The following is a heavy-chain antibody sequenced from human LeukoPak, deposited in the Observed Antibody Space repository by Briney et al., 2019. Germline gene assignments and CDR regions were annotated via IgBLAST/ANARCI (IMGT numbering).Heavy chain of an antibody. J-gene: IGHJ4*02. CDR2: IHYSGTT. CDR3: ARHRLATIRAPFDH. V-gene: IGHV4-39*01. CDR1: GDSINTGDDY. Sequence: SGTLSLTCTVSGDSINTGDDYWGWIRQPPGRGLEWIGTIHYSGTTYYNPSLKSRVSISVETSKNHFSLKVTSVTAADTAVYFCARHRLATIRAPFDHWGQGALVIVSS. D-gene: IGHD5-12*01.